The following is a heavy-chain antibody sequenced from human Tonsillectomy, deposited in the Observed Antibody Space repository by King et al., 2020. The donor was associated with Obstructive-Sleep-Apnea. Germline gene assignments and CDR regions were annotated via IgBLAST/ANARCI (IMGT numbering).Heavy chain of an antibody. CDR2: IYPGDSDT. V-gene: IGHV5-51*01. CDR3: ARAPRDTALVPVYFDY. Sequence: VQLVQSGAEVKKPGESLKISCKGSGYSFTSYWIGWVRQVPGKGLEWMGIIYPGDSDTRYSPSFQGQVTISADKSISTAYLQWSSLQASDTARYYCARAPRDTALVPVYFDYCGQGTLVTVSS. CDR1: GYSFTSYW. J-gene: IGHJ4*02. D-gene: IGHD5-18*01.